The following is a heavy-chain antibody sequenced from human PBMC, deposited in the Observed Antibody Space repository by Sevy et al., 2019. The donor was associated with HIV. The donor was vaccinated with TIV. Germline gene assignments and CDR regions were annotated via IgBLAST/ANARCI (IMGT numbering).Heavy chain of an antibody. CDR1: GGSINSDH. V-gene: IGHV4-59*08. CDR2: VYYTGGT. CDR3: ARRHDFDL. Sequence: SETLSLTCTVSGGSINSDHWNWIRQPPGKGLEWIGYVYYTGGTNYNPSLKNRVTISVDRIKNQFSLKLTSVTAADTAVYYCARRHDFDLWGQGTMVTVSS. J-gene: IGHJ3*01.